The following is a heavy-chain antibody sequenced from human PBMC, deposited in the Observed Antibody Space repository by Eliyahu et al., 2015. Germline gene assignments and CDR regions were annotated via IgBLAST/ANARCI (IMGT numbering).Heavy chain of an antibody. CDR3: ARDGGGIGFFDF. CDR2: IIPILGIA. CDR1: GGTPSNFA. V-gene: IGHV1-69*04. Sequence: QVLLVQSGAEVKKPGSSVKVSCMASGGTPSNFAXSXVRQAPGQGLEWMGTIIPILGIANHAQNFQGRVSITADKSTSTAYMELSNLGSEDTAVYYCARDGGGIGFFDFWGQGTLVTVSS. D-gene: IGHD1-1*01. J-gene: IGHJ4*02.